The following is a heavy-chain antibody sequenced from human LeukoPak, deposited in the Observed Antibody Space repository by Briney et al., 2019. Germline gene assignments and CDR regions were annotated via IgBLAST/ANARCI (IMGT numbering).Heavy chain of an antibody. CDR1: GYTFTGYY. V-gene: IGHV1-2*06. Sequence: ASVKVSCKASGYTFTGYYMHWVRQAPGQGLEWMGRINPNSGGTNYAQKFQGRVTMTRDTSISTAYMELSRLRSDDTAVYYCARTYYYGSDPFDPWGQGTLVTVSS. CDR3: ARTYYYGSDPFDP. J-gene: IGHJ5*02. CDR2: INPNSGGT. D-gene: IGHD3-10*01.